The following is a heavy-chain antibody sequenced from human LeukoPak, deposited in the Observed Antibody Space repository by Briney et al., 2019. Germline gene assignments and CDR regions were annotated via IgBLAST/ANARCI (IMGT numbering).Heavy chain of an antibody. V-gene: IGHV3-21*01. Sequence: GGSLRLSCAASGFTLSNYNMNWVRQAPGKGLEWVSSISGSSSYLFFADSVKGRFTISRDNTKNSLYLQMNSLRVDDTAVYYCARDAVTGYSSGWYKPFPFDYWGQGTLVTVSS. CDR2: ISGSSSYL. CDR1: GFTLSNYN. J-gene: IGHJ4*02. D-gene: IGHD6-19*01. CDR3: ARDAVTGYSSGWYKPFPFDY.